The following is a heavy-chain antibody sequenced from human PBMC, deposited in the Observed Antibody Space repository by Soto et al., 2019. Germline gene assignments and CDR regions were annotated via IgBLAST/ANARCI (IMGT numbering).Heavy chain of an antibody. D-gene: IGHD2-2*01. Sequence: PSETLSLTCAVYGGSFSGYYWTWIRQPPGKGLEWIVTIYSGSTYYDPSLKSRVTISVDTSKNQFSLNFSSVTAADTAVYYCARLAGYCISSSCYGHYAMDVWGQGTTVTVS. CDR3: ARLAGYCISSSCYGHYAMDV. J-gene: IGHJ6*02. V-gene: IGHV4-34*01. CDR2: IYSGST. CDR1: GGSFSGYY.